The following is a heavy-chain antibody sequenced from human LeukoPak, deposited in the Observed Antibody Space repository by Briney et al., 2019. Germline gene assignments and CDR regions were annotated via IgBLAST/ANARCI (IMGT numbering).Heavy chain of an antibody. Sequence: SETLSLTCTVSGGSINCGNCYWSWIRQHPGKGLEWIGYIYYSGNTYYNPSLKSRVTISVDTSKNQFSLKLSFVTAADTAVYYCARDAEYYYGSGSYSSGIDVWGQGTTVTVSS. CDR3: ARDAEYYYGSGSYSSGIDV. CDR1: GGSINCGNCY. D-gene: IGHD3-10*01. J-gene: IGHJ6*02. V-gene: IGHV4-31*03. CDR2: IYYSGNT.